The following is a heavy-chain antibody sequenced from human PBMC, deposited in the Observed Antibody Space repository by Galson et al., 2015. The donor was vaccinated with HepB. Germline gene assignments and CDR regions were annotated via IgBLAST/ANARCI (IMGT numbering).Heavy chain of an antibody. Sequence: SLRLSCAASGFTFSSYAMSWVRQAPGKGLEWVSTISGSGGRTYYADSVKGRFTVSRDSSKNTLFLLMNSLRADDTAVYYCAKDMVGANDYWGQGTLVTVSS. CDR1: GFTFSSYA. J-gene: IGHJ4*02. D-gene: IGHD1-26*01. CDR3: AKDMVGANDY. V-gene: IGHV3-23*01. CDR2: ISGSGGRT.